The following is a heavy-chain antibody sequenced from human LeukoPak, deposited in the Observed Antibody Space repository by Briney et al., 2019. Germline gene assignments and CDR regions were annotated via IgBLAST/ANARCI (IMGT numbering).Heavy chain of an antibody. CDR2: IYTSGST. D-gene: IGHD1-26*01. CDR1: GGSISSYY. CDR3: ARNGGSGTCYDGSFDY. V-gene: IGHV4-4*07. J-gene: IGHJ4*02. Sequence: SETLSLTCTVSGGSISSYYWSWIRQSAGKGLEWIGRIYTSGSTNYNPSLKSRVTMSVDTSKNQFSLKLSSVAAADTAVYYCARNGGSGTCYDGSFDYWGQGTLVTVSS.